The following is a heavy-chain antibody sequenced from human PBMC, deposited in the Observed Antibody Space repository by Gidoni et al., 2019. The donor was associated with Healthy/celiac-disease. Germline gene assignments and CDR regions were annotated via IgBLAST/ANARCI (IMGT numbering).Heavy chain of an antibody. Sequence: QLQLQESGPGLVKPSETLSLTRTVSGGSISSSSYYWGWLRQPPGKGLEWSGSIYYSGSTYYNPSLKSRVTISVDTSKNQFSLKLSSVTAADTAVYYCALLGYCSGGSCHRRTVSVGYFDYWGQGTLVTVSS. J-gene: IGHJ4*02. CDR2: IYYSGST. D-gene: IGHD2-15*01. CDR1: GGSISSSSYY. CDR3: ALLGYCSGGSCHRRTVSVGYFDY. V-gene: IGHV4-39*01.